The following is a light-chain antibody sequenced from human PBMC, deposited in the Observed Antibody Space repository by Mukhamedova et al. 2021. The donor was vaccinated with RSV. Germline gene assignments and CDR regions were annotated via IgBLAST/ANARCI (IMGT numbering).Light chain of an antibody. CDR2: GAS. V-gene: IGKV1-39*01. Sequence: WYQRRVHGKAPKLLIYGASTLQSGVPSRFSGSGSGTDFILTISSLQPEDFATYYCQVSHSTFSFTFGPGTKVDLK. CDR3: QVSHSTFSFT. J-gene: IGKJ3*01.